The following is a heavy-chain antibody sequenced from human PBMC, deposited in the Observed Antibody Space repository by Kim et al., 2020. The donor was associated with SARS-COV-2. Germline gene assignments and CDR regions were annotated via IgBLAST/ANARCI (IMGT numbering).Heavy chain of an antibody. J-gene: IGHJ4*02. D-gene: IGHD3-9*01. CDR3: SREWTGREVRYVDY. V-gene: IGHV3-74*01. Sequence: ADSVKGRFTISRDNAKNTLYLERNSLRVEDAAVYFCSREWTGREVRYVDYWGQGTLVTVSS.